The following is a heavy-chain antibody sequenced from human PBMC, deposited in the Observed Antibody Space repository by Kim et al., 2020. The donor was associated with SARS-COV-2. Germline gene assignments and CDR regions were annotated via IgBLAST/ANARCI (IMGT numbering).Heavy chain of an antibody. CDR2: T. D-gene: IGHD6-25*01. V-gene: IGHV1-2*01. CDR3: ARERKGRGIDY. J-gene: IGHJ4*02. Sequence: TNYAQKFQGRVTRTRDTSISTAYMELSRLRSDDTAVYYCARERKGRGIDYWGQGTLVTVSS.